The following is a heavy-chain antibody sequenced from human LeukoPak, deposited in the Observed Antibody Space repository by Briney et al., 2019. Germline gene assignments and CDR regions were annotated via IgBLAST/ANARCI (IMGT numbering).Heavy chain of an antibody. CDR3: ASYPSLYGAFDI. Sequence: ASVKVSCKASGGTFSSYAISWVRQAPGQGLEWMGGIIPVFGTANYAQKFQGRVTITTDESTSTAYMELSSLRSEDTAVYYCASYPSLYGAFDIWGQGTMVTVSS. J-gene: IGHJ3*02. CDR1: GGTFSSYA. D-gene: IGHD2-8*01. CDR2: IIPVFGTA. V-gene: IGHV1-69*05.